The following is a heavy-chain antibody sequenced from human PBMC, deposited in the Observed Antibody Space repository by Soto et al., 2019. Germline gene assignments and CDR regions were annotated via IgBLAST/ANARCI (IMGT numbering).Heavy chain of an antibody. CDR1: GYTFTGYY. CDR2: INPNSGGT. CDR3: ARASGTTAYYYYGMDV. V-gene: IGHV1-2*04. J-gene: IGHJ6*02. Sequence: GASVKVSCKASGYTFTGYYMHWVRQAPGQGLEWMGWINPNSGGTNYAQKFQGWVTMTRDTSISTAYMELSRLRSDDTAVYYCARASGTTAYYYYGMDVWGQGTTVTVSS. D-gene: IGHD1-7*01.